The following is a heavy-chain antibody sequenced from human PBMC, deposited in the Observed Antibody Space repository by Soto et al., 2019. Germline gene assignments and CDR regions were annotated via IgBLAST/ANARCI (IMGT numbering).Heavy chain of an antibody. V-gene: IGHV3-7*03. CDR1: GFTFRDYY. J-gene: IGHJ4*02. CDR3: ARVSRREVPFY. Sequence: GGSLRLACAASGFTFRDYYMSWVRQAPGKGLEWVANIKGDGSDEYYVDSVKGRFTVSRDNAKNSLYLQMNSLRAEDTAVYYCARVSRREVPFYWGQGTLVTVS. D-gene: IGHD1-26*01. CDR2: IKGDGSDE.